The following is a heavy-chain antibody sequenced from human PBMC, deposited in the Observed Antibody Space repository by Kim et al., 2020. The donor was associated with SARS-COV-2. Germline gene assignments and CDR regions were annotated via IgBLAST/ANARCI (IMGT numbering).Heavy chain of an antibody. J-gene: IGHJ5*02. CDR2: IYPGDSDT. V-gene: IGHV5-51*01. CDR1: GYSFTSYW. CDR3: ARQRAPTYYYGSGSYYNT. Sequence: GESLKISCKGSGYSFTSYWIGWVRQMPGKGLEWMGIIYPGDSDTRYSPSFQGQVTISADKSISTAYLQWSSLKASDTAMYYCARQRAPTYYYGSGSYYNTWGQGTLVTVSS. D-gene: IGHD3-10*01.